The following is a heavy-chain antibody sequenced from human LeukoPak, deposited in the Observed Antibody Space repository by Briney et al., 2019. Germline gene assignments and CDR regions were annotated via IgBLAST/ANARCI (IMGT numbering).Heavy chain of an antibody. D-gene: IGHD2-15*01. V-gene: IGHV4-39*01. Sequence: SETLSLTCTVSGGSISSGDYYWGWIRQPPGKGLEWIGSIYYSGSTYYDPSLKSRVTISVDTSKNQFSLKLSSVTAADTAVYYCARRLVVVVAATRGYYFDYWGQGTLVTVSS. CDR2: IYYSGST. CDR1: GGSISSGDYY. CDR3: ARRLVVVVAATRGYYFDY. J-gene: IGHJ4*02.